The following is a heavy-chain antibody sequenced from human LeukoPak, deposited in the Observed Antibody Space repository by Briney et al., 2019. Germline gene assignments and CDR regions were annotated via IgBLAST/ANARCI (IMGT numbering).Heavy chain of an antibody. CDR1: GFTFSSHG. CDR2: ICYDGSNK. V-gene: IGHV3-33*01. CDR3: VRWGTGKILDY. D-gene: IGHD3-16*01. Sequence: GGSLRLSCAASGFTFSSHGMHWVRQSPGKGLEWVAVICYDGSNKYYADSVRGRFTISRDNSKSTVYLQMDSLRAEDTAVYYCVRWGTGKILDYWGQGTLVTVSS. J-gene: IGHJ4*02.